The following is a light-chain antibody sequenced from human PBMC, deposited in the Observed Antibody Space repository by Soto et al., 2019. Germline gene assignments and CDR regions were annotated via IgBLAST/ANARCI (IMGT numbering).Light chain of an antibody. V-gene: IGLV2-11*02. J-gene: IGLJ3*02. CDR2: DVS. CDR3: CSSEGTCTSV. CDR1: SSDVGGFNY. Sequence: QSALTQPRSVSGSPGQSVTNSCTGTSSDVGGFNYVSWYQQHPGKAPKLMIYDVSNRHSGVPDRFSGSKSGNTATRTISGLQTEDEDDYYCCSSEGTCTSVFGGGTKLTVL.